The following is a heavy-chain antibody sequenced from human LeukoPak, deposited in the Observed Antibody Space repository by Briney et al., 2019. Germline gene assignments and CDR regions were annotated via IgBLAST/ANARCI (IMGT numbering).Heavy chain of an antibody. CDR3: ASQRGMWDY. V-gene: IGHV4-34*01. Sequence: SETLSLTCAVYGGSFSGYYWSWIRQPPGKGLEWIGEINHSGSTNYNPSLKSRVTISVDTSKNQFSLKLSSVTAADTAVYYCASQRGMWDYWGQGTLVTVSS. D-gene: IGHD6-13*01. J-gene: IGHJ4*02. CDR1: GGSFSGYY. CDR2: INHSGST.